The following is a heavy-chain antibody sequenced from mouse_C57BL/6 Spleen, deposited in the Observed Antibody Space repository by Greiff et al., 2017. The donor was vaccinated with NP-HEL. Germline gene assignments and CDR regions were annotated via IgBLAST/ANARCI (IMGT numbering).Heavy chain of an antibody. D-gene: IGHD1-1*01. CDR1: GYTFTSYW. V-gene: IGHV1-55*01. Sequence: VQLQQPGAELVKPGASVKMSCKASGYTFTSYWITWVKQRPGQGLEWIGDIYPGSGSTNYNEKFKSKATLTVDKSSSTAYMQLSSLTSEDSAVYYCARSAGVAPYFDYWGQGTTLTVSS. CDR2: IYPGSGST. J-gene: IGHJ2*01. CDR3: ARSAGVAPYFDY.